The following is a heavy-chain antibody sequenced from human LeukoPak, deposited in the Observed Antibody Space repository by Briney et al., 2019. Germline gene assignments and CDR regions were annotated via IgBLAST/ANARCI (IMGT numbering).Heavy chain of an antibody. D-gene: IGHD5-24*01. V-gene: IGHV3-30*01. CDR2: ISYDGSNK. CDR1: GFTFSSYA. Sequence: GRSLRLSCAASGFTFSSYAMHWVRQAPGKGLEWVAVISYDGSNKYYADSVKGRFTISRDNSKNTLYLQMNSLGAEDTAVYYCARDQDGYNDYWGQGTLVTVSS. J-gene: IGHJ4*02. CDR3: ARDQDGYNDY.